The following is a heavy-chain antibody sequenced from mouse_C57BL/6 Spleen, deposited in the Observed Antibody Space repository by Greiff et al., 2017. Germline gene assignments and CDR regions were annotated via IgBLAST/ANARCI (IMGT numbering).Heavy chain of an antibody. Sequence: QVQLKESGAELARPGASVKLSCKASGYTFTSYGISWVKQRTGQGLEWIGEIYPRSGNTYYNEKFKGKATLTADKSSSTAYMELRSLTSEDSAVYFCARRGTTVVADYYAMDYWGQGTSVTVSS. J-gene: IGHJ4*01. CDR1: GYTFTSYG. V-gene: IGHV1-81*01. CDR2: IYPRSGNT. CDR3: ARRGTTVVADYYAMDY. D-gene: IGHD1-1*01.